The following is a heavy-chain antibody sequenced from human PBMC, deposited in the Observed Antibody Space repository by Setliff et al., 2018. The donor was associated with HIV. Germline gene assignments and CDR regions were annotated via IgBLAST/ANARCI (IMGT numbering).Heavy chain of an antibody. CDR1: GFAFSGHQ. V-gene: IGHV3-7*01. Sequence: GGSLRLSCAASGFAFSGHQMSWVRQAPGKGLEWVAKIKQDGSDKYYVDSVKGRFTISRDNAKNSLYLQMNSLRAEDTAMYYCARDWRHGYDLNWHHWFDPWGQGTLVTVSS. J-gene: IGHJ5*02. CDR2: IKQDGSDK. CDR3: ARDWRHGYDLNWHHWFDP. D-gene: IGHD5-12*01.